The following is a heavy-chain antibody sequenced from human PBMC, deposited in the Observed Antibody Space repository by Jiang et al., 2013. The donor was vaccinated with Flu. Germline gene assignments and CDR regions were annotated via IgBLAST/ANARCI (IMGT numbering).Heavy chain of an antibody. V-gene: IGHV1-69*06. CDR1: GGTFSSYA. CDR2: LIPIFDTT. CDR3: ARVNGGYSSGGPFDY. Sequence: SGAEVKKPGSSVKVSCKASGGTFSSYAVSWVRQAPGQGLEWMGGLIPIFDTTNFAQKFEGRIAITVDKSTSTAYMELSSLRFEDTAVYYCARVNGGYSSGGPFDYWGQGTLVTVSS. D-gene: IGHD5-18*01. J-gene: IGHJ4*02.